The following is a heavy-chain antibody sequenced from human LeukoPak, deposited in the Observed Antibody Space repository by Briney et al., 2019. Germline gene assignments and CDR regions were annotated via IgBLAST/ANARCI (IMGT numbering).Heavy chain of an antibody. J-gene: IGHJ3*02. CDR1: GYTFTGYY. D-gene: IGHD6-19*01. CDR2: ISAYNGNT. V-gene: IGHV1-18*04. CDR3: AREDLGPAYSSGWYGLGAFDI. Sequence: VASVKVSCKASGYTFTGYYMHWVRQAPGQGLEWMGWISAYNGNTNYAQKLQGRVTMTTDTSTSTAYMELRSLRSDDTAVYYCAREDLGPAYSSGWYGLGAFDIWGQGTMVTVSS.